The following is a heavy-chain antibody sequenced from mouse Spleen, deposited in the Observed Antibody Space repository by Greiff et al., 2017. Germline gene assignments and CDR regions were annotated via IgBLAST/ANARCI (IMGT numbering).Heavy chain of an antibody. CDR1: GYTFTDYE. Sequence: VKLQESGAELVRPGASVTLSCKASGYTFTDYEMHWVKQTPVHGLEWIGAIDPETGGTAYNQKFKGKAILTADKSSSTAYMELRSLTSEDSAVYYCTGDYGSSYDYWGQGTTLTVSS. V-gene: IGHV1-15*01. D-gene: IGHD1-1*01. CDR2: IDPETGGT. CDR3: TGDYGSSYDY. J-gene: IGHJ2*01.